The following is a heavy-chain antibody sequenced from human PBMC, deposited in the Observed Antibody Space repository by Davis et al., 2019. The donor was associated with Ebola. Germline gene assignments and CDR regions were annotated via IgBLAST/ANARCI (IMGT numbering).Heavy chain of an antibody. CDR1: AGSFSGYY. V-gene: IGHV4-34*01. Sequence: SETLSLTCAVYAGSFSGYYWSWIRQPPGKGLEWTAEINHSGSTNYNPSLKSRVTISVDTSKNQFSLKLSSVTAADTAVYYCARDPSYVGGIYYYYYAMDVWGQGTTVTVSS. J-gene: IGHJ6*02. CDR3: ARDPSYVGGIYYYYYAMDV. D-gene: IGHD3-10*01. CDR2: INHSGST.